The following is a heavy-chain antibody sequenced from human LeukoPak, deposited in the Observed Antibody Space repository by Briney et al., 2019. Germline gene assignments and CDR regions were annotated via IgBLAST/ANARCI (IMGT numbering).Heavy chain of an antibody. D-gene: IGHD1-26*01. CDR3: ARVPKWELLDAFDI. CDR2: INSDGSST. V-gene: IGHV3-74*01. J-gene: IGHJ3*02. Sequence: XWXRXAPXKGLVWVSRINSDGSSTSYADSVKGRFTVSRDNAKNTLYLQMNSLRAEDTAVYYCARVPKWELLDAFDIWGQGTMVTVSS.